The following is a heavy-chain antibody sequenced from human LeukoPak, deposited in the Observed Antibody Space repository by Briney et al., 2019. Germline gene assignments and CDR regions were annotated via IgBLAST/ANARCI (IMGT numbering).Heavy chain of an antibody. V-gene: IGHV4-59*01. CDR1: GGSISSFY. D-gene: IGHD3-10*01. CDR3: ARSYSSGSYYSPFDP. J-gene: IGHJ5*02. CDR2: IYYKGNT. Sequence: TSETLSLTCTVSGGSISSFYWSWIRQPPGKGLEWIGYIYYKGNTNYSPSLTSRVTISLDTSKNQFSLKLSSLTAADTTVYYCARSYSSGSYYSPFDPWGQGTLVTVSS.